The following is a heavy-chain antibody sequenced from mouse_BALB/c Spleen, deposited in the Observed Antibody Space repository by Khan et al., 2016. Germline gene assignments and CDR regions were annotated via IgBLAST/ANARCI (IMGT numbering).Heavy chain of an antibody. CDR1: GISITTGNYR. D-gene: IGHD2-14*01. CDR2: IYYSGII. Sequence: EVQLQESGPGLVKPSQTVSLTCTVTGISITTGNYRWSWIRQFPGNKLEWIGYIYYSGIITYNPSPISRTTNTRDSSKNQVFLKMNSLTAEDTATSYWARYRYDYVDYWGQDANLTVSS. J-gene: IGHJ2*01. V-gene: IGHV3-5*02. CDR3: ARYRYDYVDY.